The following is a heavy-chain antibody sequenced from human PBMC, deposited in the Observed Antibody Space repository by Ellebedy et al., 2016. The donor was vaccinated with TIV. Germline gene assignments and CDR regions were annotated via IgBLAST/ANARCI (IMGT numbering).Heavy chain of an antibody. CDR1: GFNLTNDW. D-gene: IGHD1-14*01. J-gene: IGHJ4*02. V-gene: IGHV5-51*01. Sequence: GESLKISXKGSGFNLTNDWIGWVRQLPGKGLEWMGVIYPGDSTTRYSPTFQGQVTLSVDRSISTAYLQWTDLKDSDTAKYYCARHPPEVGFDYWGQGALVTVSS. CDR3: ARHPPEVGFDY. CDR2: IYPGDSTT.